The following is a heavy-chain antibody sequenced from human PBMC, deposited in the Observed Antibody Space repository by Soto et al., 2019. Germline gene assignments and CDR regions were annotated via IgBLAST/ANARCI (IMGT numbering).Heavy chain of an antibody. V-gene: IGHV4-4*02. Sequence: QVYLHQSGPGLVKPSGTLSLTCAVSGDSISSTHWWTWDRQTPGKGLERIGDVYHSGSTSYNPSLKSRGTISVDKSNNQFSLRLTSVTAADTAVYYGATLPPRIVVTGRPMPTWGQGTLGSVSS. J-gene: IGHJ5*02. CDR2: VYHSGST. CDR3: ATLPPRIVVTGRPMPT. D-gene: IGHD2-21*01. CDR1: GDSISSTHW.